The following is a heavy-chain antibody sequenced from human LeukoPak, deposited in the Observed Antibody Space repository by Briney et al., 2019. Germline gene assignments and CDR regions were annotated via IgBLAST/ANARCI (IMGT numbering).Heavy chain of an antibody. CDR2: IYSGGST. Sequence: PGGSLRLSCAASGFTVSSNYMSWVRQAPGKGLEWVSVIYSGGSTYYADSVKGRFTISRDNSKNTLYLQMNSLRAEDTAVYYCARATGSPNSGIDALDIWGQGTMVTVSS. J-gene: IGHJ3*02. V-gene: IGHV3-53*05. D-gene: IGHD1-26*01. CDR1: GFTVSSNY. CDR3: ARATGSPNSGIDALDI.